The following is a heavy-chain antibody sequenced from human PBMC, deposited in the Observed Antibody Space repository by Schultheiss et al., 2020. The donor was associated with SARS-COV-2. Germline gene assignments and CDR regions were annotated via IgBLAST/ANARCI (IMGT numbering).Heavy chain of an antibody. D-gene: IGHD2-15*01. CDR1: GDSISSYY. J-gene: IGHJ2*01. V-gene: IGHV4-59*12. Sequence: SQTLSLTCTVSGDSISSYYWSWIRQPPGKGLEWIGSIYYSGSTYYNPSLKSRVTISVDTSKNQFSLKLSSVTAADTAVYYCARVLEVAVAGKQAWYFDLWGRGTLVTVSS. CDR2: IYYSGST. CDR3: ARVLEVAVAGKQAWYFDL.